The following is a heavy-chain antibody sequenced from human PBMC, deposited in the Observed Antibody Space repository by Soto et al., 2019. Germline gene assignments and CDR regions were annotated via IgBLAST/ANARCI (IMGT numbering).Heavy chain of an antibody. CDR1: GYTFTSYA. CDR2: INAGNGNT. J-gene: IGHJ5*02. Sequence: GASVKVSCKASGYTFTSYAMHWVRQAPGQRLEWMGWINAGNGNTKYSQKFQGRVTITRDTSASTAYMELSSLRSEDTAVYYCARAGPPSRITIFGVVIIGNWFDPWGQGTLVTVSS. V-gene: IGHV1-3*01. CDR3: ARAGPPSRITIFGVVIIGNWFDP. D-gene: IGHD3-3*01.